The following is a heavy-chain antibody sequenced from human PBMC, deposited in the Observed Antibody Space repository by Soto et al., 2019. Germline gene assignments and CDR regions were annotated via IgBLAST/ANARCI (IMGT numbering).Heavy chain of an antibody. Sequence: QVQLVQSGAEVKKPGASVKLSCKASGYTFTSHFIHWVRQAPGQGLEWMGIVNPGDNSRRYAQKFQGRVTMTGDTYTSAVYMELNSLTSEDTAVYYCTRGGTVAPEYDHWGQGTLVTVSS. V-gene: IGHV1-46*03. D-gene: IGHD3-16*01. CDR2: VNPGDNSR. CDR3: TRGGTVAPEYDH. CDR1: GYTFTSHF. J-gene: IGHJ5*02.